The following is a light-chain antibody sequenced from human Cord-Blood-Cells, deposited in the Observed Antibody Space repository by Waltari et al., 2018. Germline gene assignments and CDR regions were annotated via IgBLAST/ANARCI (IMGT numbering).Light chain of an antibody. CDR1: SSDVGSYNL. J-gene: IGLJ3*02. V-gene: IGLV2-23*01. CDR2: EGS. Sequence: QSALTQPASVSGSPGQSITISCPGTSSDVGSYNLLSWYQQHPGKAPKLMIYEGSKRPSGFSNRFSGSKSGNTASLTISGLLAEDEADYYCCSYAGSSTLVFGGGTKLTVL. CDR3: CSYAGSSTLV.